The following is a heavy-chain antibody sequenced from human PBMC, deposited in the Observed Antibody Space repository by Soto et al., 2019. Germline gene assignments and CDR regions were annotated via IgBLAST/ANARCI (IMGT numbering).Heavy chain of an antibody. Sequence: ASVKVSCKASGGTFSSYAISWVRQAPGQGLEWMGGIIPIFGTANYAQKFQGRVTITADKSTSTAYMELSSLRSEDTAVYYCARVIGGGCSSTSCYNPDAFDIWGQGTMVTVSS. CDR2: IIPIFGTA. D-gene: IGHD2-2*02. J-gene: IGHJ3*02. CDR3: ARVIGGGCSSTSCYNPDAFDI. CDR1: GGTFSSYA. V-gene: IGHV1-69*06.